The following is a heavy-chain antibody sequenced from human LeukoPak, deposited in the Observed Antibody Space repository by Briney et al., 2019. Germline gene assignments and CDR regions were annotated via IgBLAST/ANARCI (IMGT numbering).Heavy chain of an antibody. V-gene: IGHV1-18*01. J-gene: IGHJ3*02. Sequence: GASLKVSCKASGYTFTSYGISWVRQAPGQGLEWMGWISAYNGNTNYAQKLQGRVTMTTDTSTSTAYMELRSLRSDDTAVYYCARDYYGSGSYAFDIWGQGTMVTVSS. CDR2: ISAYNGNT. D-gene: IGHD3-10*01. CDR1: GYTFTSYG. CDR3: ARDYYGSGSYAFDI.